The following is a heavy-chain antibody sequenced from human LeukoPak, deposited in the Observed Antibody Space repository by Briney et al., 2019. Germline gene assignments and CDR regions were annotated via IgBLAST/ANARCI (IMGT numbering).Heavy chain of an antibody. D-gene: IGHD3-10*01. V-gene: IGHV3-15*01. J-gene: IGHJ4*02. Sequence: GGSLRLSCAASGFTFSNAWMSWVRQAPGKGLEWVGRIKSKTDGGTTDYAAPVKGRFTISRDDSKNTLYLQMNSLKTEDTAVYYCTTDAYYYGSGSADYWSQGTLVTVSS. CDR1: GFTFSNAW. CDR3: TTDAYYYGSGSADY. CDR2: IKSKTDGGTT.